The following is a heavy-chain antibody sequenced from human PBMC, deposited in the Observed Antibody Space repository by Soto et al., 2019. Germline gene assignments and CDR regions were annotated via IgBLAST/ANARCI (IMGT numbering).Heavy chain of an antibody. J-gene: IGHJ4*02. Sequence: SETLSLTCTVSGGSISSSSYYWGWIRQPPGKGLEWIGSIYYSGSTYYNPSLKSRVTISVDTPKNQFSLKLSSVTAADTAVYYCARSQGGYSGYDYPLDYWGQGTLVTVSS. D-gene: IGHD5-12*01. CDR1: GGSISSSSYY. CDR2: IYYSGST. CDR3: ARSQGGYSGYDYPLDY. V-gene: IGHV4-39*01.